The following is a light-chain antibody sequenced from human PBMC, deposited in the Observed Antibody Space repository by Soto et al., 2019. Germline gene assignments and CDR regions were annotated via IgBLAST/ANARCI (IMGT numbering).Light chain of an antibody. CDR1: QSLGYY. J-gene: IGKJ4*01. V-gene: IGKV3-11*01. CDR2: DTS. Sequence: EIVLTQSPATLSLSPGERATLSCRASQSLGYYLAWFQQKHGQAPRLLIYDTSNRASGIPARFSGSGSGTDFTLTISSLDPEDFAVYDCQQRRDWPLTFGGGTKVEIK. CDR3: QQRRDWPLT.